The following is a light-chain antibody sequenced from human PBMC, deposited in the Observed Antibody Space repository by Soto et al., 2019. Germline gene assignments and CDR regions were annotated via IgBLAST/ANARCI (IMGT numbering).Light chain of an antibody. J-gene: IGLJ3*02. CDR3: CSYAGSSWV. V-gene: IGLV2-23*01. CDR1: SSDVGSYNL. Sequence: QSALTQPASVSGSPGQSITISCTGTSSDVGSYNLVSWYQQHPGKAPKLMIYEGSKRPSGVSNRFSGSKSGNTASLKISGLRAEDEADYYCCSYAGSSWVFGGGTTLTVL. CDR2: EGS.